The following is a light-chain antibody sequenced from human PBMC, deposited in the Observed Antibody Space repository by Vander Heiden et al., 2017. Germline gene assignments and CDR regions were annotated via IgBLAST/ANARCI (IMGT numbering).Light chain of an antibody. J-gene: IGLJ3*02. CDR1: NIGTKN. CDR3: QVWDTSGGQWV. V-gene: IGLV3-21*02. CDR2: NDV. Sequence: SYVLTQPPSVSVAPGQTARIPCGGNNIGTKNVHWYRQKPVQAPVLVVYNDVDRPSGIPARFSGSNSGNTAALSISRVEAGDEADYYCQVWDTSGGQWVFGGGTKLTVL.